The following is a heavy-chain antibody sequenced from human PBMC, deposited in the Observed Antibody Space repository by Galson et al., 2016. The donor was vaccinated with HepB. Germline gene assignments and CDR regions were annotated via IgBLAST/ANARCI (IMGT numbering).Heavy chain of an antibody. CDR2: IKQDGSEK. CDR1: GFTFGSYW. CDR3: TREGHGGFDY. Sequence: SLRLSCAASGFTFGSYWMSWIHQAPGSGLEWVANIKQDGSEKGYVDSVEGRFTISRDNAKNSLYLQMNSLRVEDTGVYYCTREGHGGFDYWGQGTLVIVSS. D-gene: IGHD3-16*01. J-gene: IGHJ4*02. V-gene: IGHV3-7*01.